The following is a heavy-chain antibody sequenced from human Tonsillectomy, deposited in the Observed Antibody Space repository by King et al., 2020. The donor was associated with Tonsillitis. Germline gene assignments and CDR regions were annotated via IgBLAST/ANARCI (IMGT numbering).Heavy chain of an antibody. Sequence: QLVQSGAEVTKPGASVKVSCKPSGYTFTDYYIHWVRQAPGQGLEWMGWIDPKSGGTKYAQRFQGRVTMTRDTSISTASMELNSLRSDDTAVFYCARAGYYDSGTYCAYWYFDLWGRGTLVTVSS. J-gene: IGHJ2*01. CDR3: ARAGYYDSGTYCAYWYFDL. CDR1: GYTFTDYY. CDR2: IDPKSGGT. V-gene: IGHV1-2*02. D-gene: IGHD3-22*01.